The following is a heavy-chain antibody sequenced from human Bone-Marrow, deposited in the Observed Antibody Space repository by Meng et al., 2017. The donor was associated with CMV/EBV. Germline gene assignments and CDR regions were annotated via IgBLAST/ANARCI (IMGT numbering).Heavy chain of an antibody. V-gene: IGHV4-61*01. CDR1: GGSVSSGSYY. D-gene: IGHD3-22*01. Sequence: SETLSLTCTVSGGSVSSGSYYWSWIRQPPGKGLEWIGYIYYSGSTNYNPSLKSRVTISVDTSKNQFSLKLSSVTAADTAVYYCARDVGAGYYTANGMDVWGQGTTVTGSS. CDR3: ARDVGAGYYTANGMDV. CDR2: IYYSGST. J-gene: IGHJ6*01.